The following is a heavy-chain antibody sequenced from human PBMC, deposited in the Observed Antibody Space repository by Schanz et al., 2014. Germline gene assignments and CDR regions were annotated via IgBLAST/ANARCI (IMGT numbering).Heavy chain of an antibody. CDR2: IIPSLGLA. J-gene: IGHJ4*02. D-gene: IGHD3-10*01. Sequence: QVQLVQSGAEVKKPGSSVRVSCKASGGTFSRLTFSWVRQAPGQGLEWMGRIIPSLGLAKYEQKFQDKVTITADTSTTTAYMELSGLRSEDTAVHYCARGRGFYDYWGQGTLVTVSS. V-gene: IGHV1-69*02. CDR1: GGTFSRLT. CDR3: ARGRGFYDY.